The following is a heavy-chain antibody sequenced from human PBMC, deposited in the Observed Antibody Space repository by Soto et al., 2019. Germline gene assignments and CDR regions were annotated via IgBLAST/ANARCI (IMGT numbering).Heavy chain of an antibody. CDR2: IIPIFGTA. CDR3: ATRPFPRDSSSSGRSYYYGMDV. Sequence: GASVKVSCKASGGTFSSYAISWVRQAPGQELEWMGGIIPIFGTANYAQKFQGRVTITADESTSTAYMELSSLRSEDTAVYYCATRPFPRDSSSSGRSYYYGMDVWGQGTTVTVSS. V-gene: IGHV1-69*13. J-gene: IGHJ6*02. D-gene: IGHD6-6*01. CDR1: GGTFSSYA.